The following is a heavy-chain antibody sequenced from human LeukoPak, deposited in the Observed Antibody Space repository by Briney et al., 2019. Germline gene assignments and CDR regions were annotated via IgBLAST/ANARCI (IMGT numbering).Heavy chain of an antibody. V-gene: IGHV1-18*01. D-gene: IGHD2-15*01. CDR2: ISAYNGNT. Sequence: GASVKVSCKASGYTFTSYGISWVRQAPGQGLEWMGWISAYNGNTNYAQKFQGRVTMTRDTSISTAYMELSRLRSDDTAVYYCATCSGGSCHIGKGSTDWYFDLWGRGTLVTVSS. CDR3: ATCSGGSCHIGKGSTDWYFDL. J-gene: IGHJ2*01. CDR1: GYTFTSYG.